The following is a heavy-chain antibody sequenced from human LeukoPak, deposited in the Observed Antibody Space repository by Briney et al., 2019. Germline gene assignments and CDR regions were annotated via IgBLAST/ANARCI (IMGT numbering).Heavy chain of an antibody. J-gene: IGHJ4*02. CDR3: ARGLNILDY. CDR2: GTHDGVT. V-gene: IGHV4-34*01. Sequence: SETLSLTCAVHGGSLSGNYWSWIRQPPGKGLQWIGQGTHDGVTTYNPSLRSRVTISVDTPRNQVSLKVTSLTAADTAVYYCARGLNILDYWGQGTLVTVSS. CDR1: GGSLSGNY.